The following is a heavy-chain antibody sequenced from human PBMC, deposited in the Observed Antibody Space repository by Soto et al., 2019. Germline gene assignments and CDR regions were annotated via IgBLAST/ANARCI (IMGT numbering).Heavy chain of an antibody. V-gene: IGHV4-59*08. J-gene: IGHJ4*02. CDR3: ARRYGGTFDY. D-gene: IGHD2-15*01. CDR1: GGSISRYY. Sequence: QVQLQASGPGLVKPSETLSLTCTVSGGSISRYYWSWIRPPTGKGLEWIGYIYYSGNTHYNPSLKSRVTISVDTSKNQFSLKLSSVTAADTAVYYCARRYGGTFDYWGQGTLVTVSS. CDR2: IYYSGNT.